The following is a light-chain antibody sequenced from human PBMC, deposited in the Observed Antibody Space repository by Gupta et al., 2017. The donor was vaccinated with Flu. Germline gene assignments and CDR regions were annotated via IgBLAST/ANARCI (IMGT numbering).Light chain of an antibody. J-gene: IGLJ3*02. CDR3: SSYTSSNSVE. Sequence: QSALTQPAPVSGSPGPSTPTPCTGTSSDVGGYHYVSWSQHPPGKAPKLLMYEVINRPSGVSNRVSCSKCGNTASLTISGLQAEDEADDYCSSYTSSNSVEFGGGTKLTVL. V-gene: IGLV2-14*01. CDR2: EVI. CDR1: SSDVGGYHY.